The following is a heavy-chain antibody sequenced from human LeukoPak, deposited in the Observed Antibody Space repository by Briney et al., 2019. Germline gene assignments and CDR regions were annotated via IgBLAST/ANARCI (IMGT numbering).Heavy chain of an antibody. CDR2: ISAYSGNT. CDR1: GYTFTSYG. J-gene: IGHJ4*02. CDR3: ARVEYYGSGSYYPIDY. V-gene: IGHV1-18*01. D-gene: IGHD3-10*01. Sequence: GASVKVSCKASGYTFTSYGISWVRQAPGQGLEWMGWISAYSGNTNYAQKLQGRVTMTTDTSTSTAYMELRSLRSDDTAVYYCARVEYYGSGSYYPIDYWGQGTLVTVSS.